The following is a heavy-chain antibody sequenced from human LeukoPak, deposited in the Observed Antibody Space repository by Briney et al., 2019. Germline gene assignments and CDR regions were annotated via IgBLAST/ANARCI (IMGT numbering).Heavy chain of an antibody. Sequence: GGSLRLSCAASGFAFISYSMHWVRQAPGGGLEWVSSMTSVTYIYYAASVKGRFTISRDNAKNSLYLQMNNLRVENTAVYYCASADYYGSGSHYTFRGLDYWGQGTLVTVSS. V-gene: IGHV3-21*01. CDR2: MTSVTYI. CDR3: ASADYYGSGSHYTFRGLDY. J-gene: IGHJ4*02. CDR1: GFAFISYS. D-gene: IGHD3-10*01.